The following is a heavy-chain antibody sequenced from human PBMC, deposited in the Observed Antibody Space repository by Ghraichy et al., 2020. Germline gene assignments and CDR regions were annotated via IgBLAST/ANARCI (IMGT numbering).Heavy chain of an antibody. J-gene: IGHJ5*02. CDR1: GYIFSGYH. D-gene: IGHD2/OR15-2a*01. CDR3: ARRRGTLVSAPWFDL. V-gene: IGHV3-48*02. CDR2: ISSSSESI. Sequence: LSLTCAASGYIFSGYHMIWVRQAPGKGLEWVSYISSSSESIYYADSVKGRFTISRDNAENSLYLQMHSLRDDDTAVYYCARRRGTLVSAPWFDLWGQGTLVTVS.